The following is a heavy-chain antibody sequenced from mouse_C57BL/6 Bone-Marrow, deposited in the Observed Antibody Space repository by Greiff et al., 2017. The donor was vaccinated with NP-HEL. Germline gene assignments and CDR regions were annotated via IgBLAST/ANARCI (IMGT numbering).Heavy chain of an antibody. CDR2: IHPNSGST. D-gene: IGHD2-2*01. J-gene: IGHJ3*01. V-gene: IGHV1-64*01. Sequence: VQLQQPGAELVKPGASVKLSCKASGYTFTSYWMHWVKQRPGQGLEWIGMIHPNSGSTNYNEKFKSKATLTVDKSSSTAYMQLSSLTSEDSAVYYCARAYGYDWFAYWGQGTLVTVSA. CDR1: GYTFTSYW. CDR3: ARAYGYDWFAY.